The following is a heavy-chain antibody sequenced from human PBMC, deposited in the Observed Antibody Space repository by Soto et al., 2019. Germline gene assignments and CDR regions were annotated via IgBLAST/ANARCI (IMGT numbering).Heavy chain of an antibody. CDR1: GFTFSSYG. J-gene: IGHJ4*02. V-gene: IGHV3-30*18. Sequence: QVQLVESGGGVVQPGRSLRLSCAASGFTFSSYGMHWVRQAPGKGLEWVAVISYDGSNKYYADSVKGRFTISRDNSKKTLYLQMNSLRAEDTAVYYCAKIAVTMVRGVNGNDYWGQGTLVTVSS. CDR3: AKIAVTMVRGVNGNDY. D-gene: IGHD3-10*01. CDR2: ISYDGSNK.